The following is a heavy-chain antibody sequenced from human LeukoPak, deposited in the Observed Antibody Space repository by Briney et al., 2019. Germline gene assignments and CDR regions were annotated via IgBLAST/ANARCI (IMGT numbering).Heavy chain of an antibody. D-gene: IGHD1-26*01. CDR2: ISGSGAST. J-gene: IGHJ4*02. CDR1: GFTFSNYA. CDR3: AKDVGKWESLHFFDY. V-gene: IGHV3-23*01. Sequence: PGGSLRLSCAGSGFTFSNYAMSWVRQAPGKGLEWISGISGSGASTYYADSVTGRFTISRDNSRNTLYLQMNSLRGDDTAVYYCAKDVGKWESLHFFDYWGQGTLVTVSS.